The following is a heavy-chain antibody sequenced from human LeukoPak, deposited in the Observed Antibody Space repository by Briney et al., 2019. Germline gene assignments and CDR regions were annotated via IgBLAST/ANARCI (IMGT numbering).Heavy chain of an antibody. CDR2: ISGDGTYT. CDR1: GLTFTSYG. D-gene: IGHD5-24*01. CDR3: ARYPIEMAAPYNWIDP. J-gene: IGHJ5*02. V-gene: IGHV3-23*01. Sequence: PGGSLRLSCAVFGLTFTSYGMTWVRQAPGKGLEWISAISGDGTYTYHADSVKGRFTISRDNSKNTLYLQMNSLRVEDTAVYYCARYPIEMAAPYNWIDPWGQGTLVTVSS.